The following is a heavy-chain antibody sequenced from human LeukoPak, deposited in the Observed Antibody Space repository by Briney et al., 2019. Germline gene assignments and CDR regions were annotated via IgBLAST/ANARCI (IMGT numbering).Heavy chain of an antibody. J-gene: IGHJ4*02. V-gene: IGHV4-39*01. CDR3: ARTAPYYYDSSSYISY. Sequence: PSETLSLTCTVSGGSMSGTNYYWAWIRQPPGKGLEWIGRMYYSGTTYYNPSLKSRVTVSVDTSKIQFSLRLTSVPAADTAIYYCARTAPYYYDSSSYISYWGQGSLVTVSS. CDR1: GGSMSGTNYY. D-gene: IGHD3-22*01. CDR2: MYYSGTT.